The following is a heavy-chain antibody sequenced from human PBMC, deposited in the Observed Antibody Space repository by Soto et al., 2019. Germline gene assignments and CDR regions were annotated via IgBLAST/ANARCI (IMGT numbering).Heavy chain of an antibody. V-gene: IGHV3-43*01. CDR3: AKDGTGRNGYYYYYGMDV. D-gene: IGHD2-8*01. Sequence: GGSLRLSCAAPGFTFDDYTMHWVRQAPGKGLESVSLISWDGGSTYYADSVKGRFTISRDNSKNSLYLQMNSLRTEDSALFYCAKDGTGRNGYYYYYGMDVWGQGTTVTVSS. CDR2: ISWDGGST. J-gene: IGHJ6*02. CDR1: GFTFDDYT.